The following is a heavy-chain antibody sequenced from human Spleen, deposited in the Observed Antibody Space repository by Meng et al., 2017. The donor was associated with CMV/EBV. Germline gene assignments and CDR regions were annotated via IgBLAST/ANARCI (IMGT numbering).Heavy chain of an antibody. V-gene: IGHV3-7*01. D-gene: IGHD5-12*01. Sequence: LSLTCAGSRFTFSNYWMTWVRQAPGKGLEWVANIKHDGSQTYYVDSVKGRFTISRDNAKNSLYLQMNSLRAEDTAVYYCARQRGYAAYDLYYFDYWGQGTLVTVSS. J-gene: IGHJ4*02. CDR1: RFTFSNYW. CDR3: ARQRGYAAYDLYYFDY. CDR2: IKHDGSQT.